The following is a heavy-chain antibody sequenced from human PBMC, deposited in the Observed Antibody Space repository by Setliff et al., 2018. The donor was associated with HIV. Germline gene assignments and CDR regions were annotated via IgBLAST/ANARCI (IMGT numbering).Heavy chain of an antibody. D-gene: IGHD5-18*01. CDR3: ASIELAAMVPVDY. J-gene: IGHJ4*02. V-gene: IGHV3-13*01. CDR2: IGTGGDT. Sequence: HPGGSLRLSCATSGFAFSDYDFHWVRQVTGEGLEWVSAIGTGGDTYYADSVKGRFTISRDNAKNSLFLQMNSLRAEDTAVYYCASIELAAMVPVDYWGQGTLVTVSS. CDR1: GFAFSDYD.